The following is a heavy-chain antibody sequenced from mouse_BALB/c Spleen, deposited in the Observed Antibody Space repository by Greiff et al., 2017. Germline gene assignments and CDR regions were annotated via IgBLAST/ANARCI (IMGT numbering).Heavy chain of an antibody. CDR2: ISAGGSYT. Sequence: VQLQQSGGGLVKPGGSLKLSCAASGFTFSDYYMYWVRQTPEKRLEWVATISAGGSYTYYPDSVKGRFTISRDNAKNTRYLQMSSLKSEDTAMYYCAREDYAAFAYWGQGTLVTVSA. J-gene: IGHJ3*01. D-gene: IGHD1-1*02. V-gene: IGHV5-4*02. CDR3: AREDYAAFAY. CDR1: GFTFSDYY.